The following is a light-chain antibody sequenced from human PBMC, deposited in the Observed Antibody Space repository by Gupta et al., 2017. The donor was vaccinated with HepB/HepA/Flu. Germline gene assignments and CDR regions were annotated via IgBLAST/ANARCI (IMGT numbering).Light chain of an antibody. CDR2: QAS. Sequence: IQITQSPSTPVAFVGAKVTITCRASQSIRSWLDWYQQKPWQAPKLQIYQASSLESGVPSRFSGSGSETEFTITISSLQPDDFATYYCQQYNSYSGFGGGTKVEIK. J-gene: IGKJ4*01. CDR3: QQYNSYSG. CDR1: QSIRSW. V-gene: IGKV1-5*03.